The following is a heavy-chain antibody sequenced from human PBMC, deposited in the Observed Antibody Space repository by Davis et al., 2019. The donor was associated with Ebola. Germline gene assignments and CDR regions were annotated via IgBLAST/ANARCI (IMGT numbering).Heavy chain of an antibody. CDR1: GFTFNTYA. J-gene: IGHJ4*02. D-gene: IGHD1-1*01. CDR2: ISGSGGNT. CDR3: AKALTVWGNDRYFDY. Sequence: GGSLRLSCAASGFTFNTYAMNWVRQAPGKGLEWVSGISGSGGNTYYAASVKGRFTISRDNSKNTLYLQMNSLRAEDTAVSSCAKALTVWGNDRYFDYWGQGTLVTVSS. V-gene: IGHV3-23*01.